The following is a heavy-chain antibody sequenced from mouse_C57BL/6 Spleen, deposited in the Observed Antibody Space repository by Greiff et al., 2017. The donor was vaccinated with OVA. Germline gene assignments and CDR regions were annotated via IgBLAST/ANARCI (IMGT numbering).Heavy chain of an antibody. CDR3: AREGYYDDYFDY. CDR1: GYSFTSGYY. Sequence: EVQLQQSGPGLVIPSQSLTLTCSVTGYSFTSGYYWNLMRQSPGNKLEWMGYIRSDGSNNYNPSLKNRISFTRDTSKNQFFLKLNSVTTEDTATYYCAREGYYDDYFDYWGQGTTLTVSA. D-gene: IGHD2-4*01. V-gene: IGHV3-6*01. CDR2: IRSDGSN. J-gene: IGHJ2*01.